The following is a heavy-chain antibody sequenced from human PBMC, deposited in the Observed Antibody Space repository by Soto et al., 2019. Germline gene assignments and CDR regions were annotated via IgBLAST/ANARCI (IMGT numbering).Heavy chain of an antibody. Sequence: PGESLKISCKGSGYSFTSYWISWVRQMPGKGLEWMGRIDPTDSYTNYSPSFQGHVTISADKSISTAYLQWSSLKASDTAMYYCAIFITAYYDILTDYSLASCYFDYWGQGTLVTVSS. J-gene: IGHJ4*02. D-gene: IGHD3-9*01. V-gene: IGHV5-10-1*01. CDR3: AIFITAYYDILTDYSLASCYFDY. CDR2: IDPTDSYT. CDR1: GYSFTSYW.